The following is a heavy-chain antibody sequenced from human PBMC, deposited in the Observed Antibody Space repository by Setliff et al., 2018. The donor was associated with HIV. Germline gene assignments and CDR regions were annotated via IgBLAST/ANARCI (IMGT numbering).Heavy chain of an antibody. V-gene: IGHV4-30-4*08. CDR3: DRGPYLGP. Sequence: SETLSLTCTVSGDSISTGNYYLTWIRQPPGKGLEWIGHMWYDGRIFYTPSLKSRVTMSIDTSKNQFSLDLDSVTAADTAVYYCDRGPYLGPWGQGTLVTVSS. CDR1: GDSISTGNYY. J-gene: IGHJ5*02. CDR2: MWYDGRI. D-gene: IGHD2-2*01.